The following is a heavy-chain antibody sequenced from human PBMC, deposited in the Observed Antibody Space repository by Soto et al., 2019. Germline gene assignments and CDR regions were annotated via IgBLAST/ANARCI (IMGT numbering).Heavy chain of an antibody. CDR1: GFTFSSYG. Sequence: GGSLRLSCAASGFTFSSYGMHWVRQAPGKGLEWVAVISYDGSNKYYADSVKGRFTISRDNSKNTLYLQMNSLRAEDTAVYYCAKERSGREEYYFDYWGQGTLVTVSS. CDR3: AKERSGREEYYFDY. D-gene: IGHD3-3*01. CDR2: ISYDGSNK. V-gene: IGHV3-30*18. J-gene: IGHJ4*02.